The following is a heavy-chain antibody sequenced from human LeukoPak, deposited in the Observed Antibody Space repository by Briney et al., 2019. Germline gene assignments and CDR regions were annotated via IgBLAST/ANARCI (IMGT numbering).Heavy chain of an antibody. CDR3: ARHFAFSYYYMDV. V-gene: IGHV4-59*08. Sequence: KPSETLSLTCTVSGDSISSYYWSWIRQPPGKGLEWIGYIYYSGSTNYNPSLKSRVTISVDTSKNQFSLKLSSVTAADTAVYYCARHFAFSYYYMDVWGKGTTVIVSS. J-gene: IGHJ6*03. CDR2: IYYSGST. CDR1: GDSISSYY.